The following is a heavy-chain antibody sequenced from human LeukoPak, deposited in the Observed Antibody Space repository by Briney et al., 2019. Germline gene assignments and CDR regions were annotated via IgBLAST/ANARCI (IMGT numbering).Heavy chain of an antibody. CDR2: ISYDGSNK. D-gene: IGHD2-15*01. Sequence: GGSLRLSCAASGFTFSSYAMHWVRQAPGKGLEWVAVISYDGSNKYYADSVKGRFTISRDNSKNTLYLQMNSLKTEDTAVYYCTRGKGDQGWYWGQGTLVTVSS. V-gene: IGHV3-30*04. J-gene: IGHJ4*02. CDR1: GFTFSSYA. CDR3: TRGKGDQGWY.